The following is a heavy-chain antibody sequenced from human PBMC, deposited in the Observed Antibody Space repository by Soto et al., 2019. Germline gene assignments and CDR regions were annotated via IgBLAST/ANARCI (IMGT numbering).Heavy chain of an antibody. CDR1: GGSFSDNY. D-gene: IGHD1-26*01. V-gene: IGHV4-34*01. CDR2: INHSGST. J-gene: IGHJ3*01. CDR3: ARGRRGTRPMYSEWARHDGFDL. Sequence: PSETLSLTCAVYGGSFSDNYWTWIRQPPGKGLEWIGEINHSGSTNYNPSLKSRVTISVDTSKTQFSLKLSSVTAADTAMYYCARGRRGTRPMYSEWARHDGFDLWGQGTMVTVSS.